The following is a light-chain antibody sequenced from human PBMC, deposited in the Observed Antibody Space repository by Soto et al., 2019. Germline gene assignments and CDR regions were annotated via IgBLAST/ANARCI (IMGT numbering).Light chain of an antibody. V-gene: IGLV2-14*01. CDR2: AVT. CDR3: SSYTSSSNL. CDR1: SSDVGGYNY. J-gene: IGLJ1*01. Sequence: QSLVTQPASVSGSRGQSITISCTGTSSDVGGYNYVSWYQQHPGKAPKLMIYAVTDRPSGVSSRFSGSKSGNTASLTISGLHAEDEADYYCSSYTSSSNLFGTGTKVTVL.